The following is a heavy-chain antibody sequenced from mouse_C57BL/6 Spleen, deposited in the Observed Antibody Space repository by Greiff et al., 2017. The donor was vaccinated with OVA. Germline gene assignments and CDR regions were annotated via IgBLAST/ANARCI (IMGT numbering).Heavy chain of an antibody. CDR3: ARHGVYGNYVGYFDV. D-gene: IGHD2-1*01. J-gene: IGHJ1*03. CDR2: IWSDGST. Sequence: VQLVESGPGLVAPSQSLSITCTVSGFSLTSYGVHWVRQPPGKGLEWLVVIWSDGSTTYNSALKSRLSISKDNSKSQVFLKMNSLQTDDTAMYYCARHGVYGNYVGYFDVWGTGTTVTVSS. V-gene: IGHV2-6-1*01. CDR1: GFSLTSYG.